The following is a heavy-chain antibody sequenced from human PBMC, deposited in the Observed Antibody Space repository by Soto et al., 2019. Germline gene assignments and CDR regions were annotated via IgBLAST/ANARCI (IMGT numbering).Heavy chain of an antibody. V-gene: IGHV6-1*01. Sequence: QTLSLTCVISGDSVSSNTAAWNWIRSSPSRGLEWLGRTYYRSNWRHDYAVSVKSRITVTPDTSKNHFSLQLNSVTPDDTAVYYCARGVAGSGFDLWGEGTLVTGSS. CDR3: ARGVAGSGFDL. CDR2: TYYRSNWRH. D-gene: IGHD6-19*01. J-gene: IGHJ4*02. CDR1: GDSVSSNTAA.